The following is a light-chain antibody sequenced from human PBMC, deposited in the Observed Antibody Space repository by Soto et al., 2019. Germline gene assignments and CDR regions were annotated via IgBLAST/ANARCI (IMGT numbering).Light chain of an antibody. V-gene: IGKV3-20*01. J-gene: IGKJ5*01. CDR1: QSVNSDY. CDR2: GAS. CDR3: QQYGSSPIT. Sequence: EVVLTQSPGTLSLSPGERATLSCRASQSVNSDYVAWYQQKPGQAPRPLIYGASRRATGIPDRFSGSGSGTDFTLTISRLGPEDFAVYYCQQYGSSPITFGQGTRLEIK.